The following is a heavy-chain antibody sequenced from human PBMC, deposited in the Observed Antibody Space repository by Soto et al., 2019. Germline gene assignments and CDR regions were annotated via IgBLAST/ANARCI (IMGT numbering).Heavy chain of an antibody. V-gene: IGHV2-5*01. D-gene: IGHD1-7*01. Sequence: QITLKESGPTLVKPTQTLTLTCTFSGFSLSTSGVGVGWIRQPPGKALEWLALIYWNDDKRYSTSLKSRLTSATDTSKNQVVLTMTNMDPVATATYYCAHRLLRNWNYGIWFDPWGQGALVAVSS. J-gene: IGHJ5*02. CDR3: AHRLLRNWNYGIWFDP. CDR2: IYWNDDK. CDR1: GFSLSTSGVG.